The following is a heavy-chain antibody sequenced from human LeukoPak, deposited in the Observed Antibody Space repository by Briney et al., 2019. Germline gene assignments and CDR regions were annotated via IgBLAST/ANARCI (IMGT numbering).Heavy chain of an antibody. D-gene: IGHD1-26*01. V-gene: IGHV3-23*01. J-gene: IGHJ4*02. CDR1: GFTFITYA. CDR3: AKAGSIRFDY. CDR2: ISGSGTGGRT. Sequence: GGSLRLSCAASGFTFITYAMSWVRQAPGKGLERVSGISGSGTGGRTYYADSVKGRFTISRDNSKNTLYLQMNSLRAEDTAVYYCAKAGSIRFDYWGQGTLVTVSS.